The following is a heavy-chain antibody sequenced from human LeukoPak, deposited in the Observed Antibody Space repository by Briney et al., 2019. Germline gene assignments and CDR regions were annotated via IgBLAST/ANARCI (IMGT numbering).Heavy chain of an antibody. V-gene: IGHV3-23*01. D-gene: IGHD6-19*01. CDR1: GFTFSSYA. CDR3: AKDSIYSRGSGWYRDAFDI. Sequence: PGGSLRLSCAASGFTFSSYAMSWVRQAPAKGLEWVSAISSSGGSTYYADSVKGRFTISRDNSKNTLYLQMNSLRAEDTAVYYCAKDSIYSRGSGWYRDAFDIWGQGTMVTVSS. J-gene: IGHJ3*02. CDR2: ISSSGGST.